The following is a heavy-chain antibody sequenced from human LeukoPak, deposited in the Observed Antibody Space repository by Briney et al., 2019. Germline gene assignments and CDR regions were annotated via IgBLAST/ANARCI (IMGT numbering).Heavy chain of an antibody. Sequence: GGSLRLSCAASGFSFTSYWMSWVRQAPGKGLEWVANIKQDGNEKYYADSVKGRFTISRDNVKNSLDLQMNSLRAEDTAVYYCARDTLGEGEDANYAVYFDYWGQGSVVTVSS. CDR1: GFSFTSYW. CDR2: IKQDGNEK. CDR3: ARDTLGEGEDANYAVYFDY. V-gene: IGHV3-7*01. D-gene: IGHD4/OR15-4a*01. J-gene: IGHJ4*02.